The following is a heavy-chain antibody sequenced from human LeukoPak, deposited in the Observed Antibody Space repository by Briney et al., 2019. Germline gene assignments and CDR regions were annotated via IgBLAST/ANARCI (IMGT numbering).Heavy chain of an antibody. V-gene: IGHV3-74*01. D-gene: IGHD2-15*01. CDR3: ARDNLYCSGGFCYHDI. CDR1: GFTFSSYW. Sequence: QAGGSLRLSCAASGFTFSSYWMHWVRQAPGKGLVWVSRINSDGSSTSYADSVKGRFTISRDNAKNTLYLQMNSLRAEDTAVYYCARDNLYCSGGFCYHDIWGQGTMVTVSS. J-gene: IGHJ3*02. CDR2: INSDGSST.